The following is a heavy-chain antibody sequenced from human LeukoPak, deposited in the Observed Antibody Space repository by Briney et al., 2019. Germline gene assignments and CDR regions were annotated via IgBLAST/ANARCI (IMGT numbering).Heavy chain of an antibody. V-gene: IGHV3-7*01. J-gene: IGHJ4*02. CDR1: GLTFSSYW. CDR2: IKQDGSEK. D-gene: IGHD3-3*01. CDR3: ARAYYDFWSGYYHHPLDY. Sequence: PGGSLRLSCAASGLTFSSYWMSWVRQAPGKGLGWVANIKQDGSEKYYVDSVKGRFTISRDNAKNSLYLQMNSLRAEDTAVYYCARAYYDFWSGYYHHPLDYWGQGTLVTVSS.